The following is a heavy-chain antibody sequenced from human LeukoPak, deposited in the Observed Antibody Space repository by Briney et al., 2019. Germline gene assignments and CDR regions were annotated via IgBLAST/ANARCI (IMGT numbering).Heavy chain of an antibody. Sequence: GGSLRLSCAASGFTFSSYPMNWVRQAPGKGLEWVSTISGSGGSTYYADSVKGRFTISRDNSKNTLYLQMNSLRAEDTAVYYCAKDRFGCSSTSCYGNDYWGQGTLVTVSS. J-gene: IGHJ4*02. D-gene: IGHD2-2*01. CDR2: ISGSGGST. V-gene: IGHV3-23*01. CDR1: GFTFSSYP. CDR3: AKDRFGCSSTSCYGNDY.